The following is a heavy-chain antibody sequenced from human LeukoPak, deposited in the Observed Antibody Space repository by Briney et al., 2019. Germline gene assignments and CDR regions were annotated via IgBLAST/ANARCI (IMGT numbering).Heavy chain of an antibody. CDR1: GGSISSSSYY. CDR3: ARDRGSFDGHLDY. Sequence: SETLSLTCTVSGGSISSSSYYWGWIRQPPGKGLEWIGSIYYSGSTYYNPSLKSRVTISVDTSKNQFSLKLSSVIAADTAVYYCARDRGSFDGHLDYWGQGTLVTVSS. D-gene: IGHD2/OR15-2a*01. CDR2: IYYSGST. J-gene: IGHJ4*02. V-gene: IGHV4-39*07.